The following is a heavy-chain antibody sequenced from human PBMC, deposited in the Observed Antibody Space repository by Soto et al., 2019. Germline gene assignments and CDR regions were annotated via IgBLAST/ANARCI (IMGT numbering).Heavy chain of an antibody. CDR2: IYWDDDK. V-gene: IGHV2-5*02. CDR3: AHSPIVVVTASPYYFDY. CDR1: GFSLSTSGVG. Sequence: QITLKESGPTLVKPTQTLTLTCTFSGFSLSTSGVGVGWIRQPPGKALEWLALIYWDDDKRYSPSLKSRLTLTKDTSKNQVVLTMTNMDPVDTATYYCAHSPIVVVTASPYYFDYWGQGTLVTVSS. J-gene: IGHJ4*02. D-gene: IGHD2-21*02.